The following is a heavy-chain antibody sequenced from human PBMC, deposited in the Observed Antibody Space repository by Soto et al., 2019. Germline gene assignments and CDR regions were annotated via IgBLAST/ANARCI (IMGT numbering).Heavy chain of an antibody. Sequence: QVLLVQSGAEVKKPGASVNISCKGSGYSFDKNGISWVRQAPGQGLEWMGWISGHTGHTLYAQKFQGRLSVSTVTSTRTAYMELRSLTSDDTAMYFCARDKGDFTFGPWGQGSLVTVSS. V-gene: IGHV1-18*01. CDR1: GYSFDKNG. J-gene: IGHJ5*02. CDR2: ISGHTGHT. CDR3: ARDKGDFTFGP. D-gene: IGHD3-3*01.